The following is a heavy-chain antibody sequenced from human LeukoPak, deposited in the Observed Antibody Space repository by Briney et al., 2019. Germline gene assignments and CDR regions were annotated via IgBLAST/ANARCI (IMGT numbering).Heavy chain of an antibody. CDR1: GYTFTSYD. V-gene: IGHV1-8*01. CDR3: AAFVVGATGPFDY. J-gene: IGHJ4*02. Sequence: ASVKVSCKASGYTFTSYDINWVRQATGQGLEWMGWMNPNSGNTGYAQKFQGRVTMTRNTSISTAYMELSSLRSEDTAVYYCAAFVVGATGPFDYWGQGTLVTVSS. CDR2: MNPNSGNT. D-gene: IGHD1-26*01.